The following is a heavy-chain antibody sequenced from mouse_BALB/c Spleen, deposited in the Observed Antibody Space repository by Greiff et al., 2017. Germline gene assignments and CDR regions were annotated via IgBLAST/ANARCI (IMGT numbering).Heavy chain of an antibody. CDR2: INPYNGDT. CDR1: GYSFTGYF. V-gene: IGHV1-20*02. J-gene: IGHJ4*01. CDR3: ARGVNYYAMDY. D-gene: IGHD2-1*01. Sequence: EVQLQQSGPELVKPGASVKISCKASGYSFTGYFMNWVMQSHGKSLEWIGRINPYNGDTFYNQKFKGKATLTVDKSSSTAHMELRSLASEDSAVYYCARGVNYYAMDYWGQGTSVTVSS.